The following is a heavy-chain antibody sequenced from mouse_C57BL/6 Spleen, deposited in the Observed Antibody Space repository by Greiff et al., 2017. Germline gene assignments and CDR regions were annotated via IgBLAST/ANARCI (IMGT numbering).Heavy chain of an antibody. D-gene: IGHD2-3*01. CDR1: GYTFTDYN. J-gene: IGHJ4*01. Sequence: VQLQQSGPELVKPGASVKIPCKASGYTFTDYNMDWVKQSHGKSLEWIGDINPNNGGTIYNQKFKGKATLTVDKSSSTAYMELRSLTSEDTAVYYCARRYDGYYAMDYWGKGTSVTVSS. CDR2: INPNNGGT. V-gene: IGHV1-18*01. CDR3: ARRYDGYYAMDY.